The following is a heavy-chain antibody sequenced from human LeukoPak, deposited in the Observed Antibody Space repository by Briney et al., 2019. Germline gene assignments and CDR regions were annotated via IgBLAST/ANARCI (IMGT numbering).Heavy chain of an antibody. Sequence: SETLSLTCTVSGGSISSYYWSWIRQPPGKGLEWIGYIYYSGSTNYNPSLKSRVTISVDTSKNQFSLKLSSVTAADTAVYYCARGLLVGNSGYYFDSWGRGTLVTVSA. CDR1: GGSISSYY. CDR3: ARGLLVGNSGYYFDS. J-gene: IGHJ4*02. D-gene: IGHD5-12*01. V-gene: IGHV4-59*01. CDR2: IYYSGST.